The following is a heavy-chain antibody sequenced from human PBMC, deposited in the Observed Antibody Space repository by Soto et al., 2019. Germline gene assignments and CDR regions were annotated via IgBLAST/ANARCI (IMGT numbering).Heavy chain of an antibody. CDR1: GYTFTSYY. CDR3: ARDPLYDYGDLSHVFDI. V-gene: IGHV1-46*01. CDR2: INPSGGST. J-gene: IGHJ3*02. Sequence: ASVKVSCKASGYTFTSYYMHWVRQAPGQGLEWMGIINPSGGSTSYAQKFQGRVTMTRDTSTSTVYMELSSLRSEDTAVYFCARDPLYDYGDLSHVFDIWGQGTMVTVSS. D-gene: IGHD4-17*01.